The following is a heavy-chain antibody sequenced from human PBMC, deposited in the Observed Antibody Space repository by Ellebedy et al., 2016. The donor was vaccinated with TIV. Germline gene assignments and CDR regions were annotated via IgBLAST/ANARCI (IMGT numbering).Heavy chain of an antibody. CDR2: ISYDGSNK. CDR1: GFTFSSYG. V-gene: IGHV3-30*18. Sequence: GESLKISCAAPGFTFSSYGMHWVRQAPGKGLEWVAVISYDGSNKYYADSVKGRFTISRDNSKNTLYLQMNSLRAEDTAVYYCAKDRTSGDGYWVFDQWGQGTLVTVSS. D-gene: IGHD5-18*01. CDR3: AKDRTSGDGYWVFDQ. J-gene: IGHJ4*02.